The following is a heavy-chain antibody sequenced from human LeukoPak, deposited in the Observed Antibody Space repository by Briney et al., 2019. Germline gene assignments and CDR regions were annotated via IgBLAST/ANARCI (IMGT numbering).Heavy chain of an antibody. D-gene: IGHD6-13*01. CDR3: AKSGSSSWYLYSFDS. CDR2: IIGSGGST. CDR1: GFTFRSYD. J-gene: IGHJ4*02. Sequence: GGSLRLSCAASGFTFRSYDMSWVRQARGKGLEGVSTIIGSGGSTYYGDCVKGRFTISRDNSKNPLYLQINSLRAEDTAVYYCAKSGSSSWYLYSFDSWGQGTLATLSS. V-gene: IGHV3-23*01.